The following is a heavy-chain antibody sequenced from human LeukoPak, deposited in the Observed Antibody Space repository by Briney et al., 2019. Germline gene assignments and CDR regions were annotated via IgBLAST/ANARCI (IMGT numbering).Heavy chain of an antibody. CDR2: INHSGST. V-gene: IGHV4-34*01. CDR3: ARGRFGGTSFDY. CDR1: GGSFSGYY. J-gene: IGHJ4*02. D-gene: IGHD3-10*01. Sequence: SSETLSLTCAVYGGSFSGYYWSWIRQPPGKGLEWIGEINHSGSTNYNPSLKSRVTISVDTSKNQFSLKLSSVTAADTAVYYCARGRFGGTSFDYWGQGTLVTVSS.